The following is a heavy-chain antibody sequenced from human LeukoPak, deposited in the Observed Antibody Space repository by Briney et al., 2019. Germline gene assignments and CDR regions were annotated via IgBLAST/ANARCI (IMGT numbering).Heavy chain of an antibody. J-gene: IGHJ4*02. CDR2: IDHSGRT. Sequence: SETLSLTCAVFGGSFSGYYWSWIRQPPGKGLEWIGEIDHSGRTNSKSSLKSRVTISVDTSKNQFSLRLSSVTAADTAVYYCARSSSGWYYWGQGTLVTVSS. CDR1: GGSFSGYY. CDR3: ARSSSGWYY. D-gene: IGHD6-19*01. V-gene: IGHV4-34*01.